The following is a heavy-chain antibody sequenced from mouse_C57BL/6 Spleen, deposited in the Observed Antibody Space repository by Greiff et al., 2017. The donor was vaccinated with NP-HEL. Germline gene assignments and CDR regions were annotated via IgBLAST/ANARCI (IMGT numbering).Heavy chain of an antibody. CDR3: ARSTVVARGGMDY. J-gene: IGHJ4*01. CDR2: INPNYGTT. CDR1: GYSFTDYN. Sequence: VQLKQSGPELVKPGASVKISCKASGYSFTDYNMNWVKQSNGKSLEWIGVINPNYGTTSYNQKFKGKATLTVDQSSSTAYMQRNSLTSEDAAVYYCARSTVVARGGMDYWGQGTSVTVSS. V-gene: IGHV1-39*01. D-gene: IGHD1-1*01.